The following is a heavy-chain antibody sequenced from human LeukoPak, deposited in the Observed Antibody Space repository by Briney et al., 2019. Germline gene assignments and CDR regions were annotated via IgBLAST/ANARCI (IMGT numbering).Heavy chain of an antibody. CDR2: INPNSGGT. CDR3: ARESPISSTSCDV. CDR1: GYTFTGYY. V-gene: IGHV1-2*02. D-gene: IGHD2-2*01. Sequence: ASVEVFCKASGYTFTGYYMQLVRLAPGQGLERMGWINPNSGGTNYAQKFQGRVTMTRDTSISTAYMKLSRLRSDDTAVYYCARESPISSTSCDVWGQGTTVTVSS. J-gene: IGHJ6*02.